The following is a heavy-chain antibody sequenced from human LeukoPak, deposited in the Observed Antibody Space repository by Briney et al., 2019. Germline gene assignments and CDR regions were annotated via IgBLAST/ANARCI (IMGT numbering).Heavy chain of an antibody. D-gene: IGHD1-1*01. Sequence: PSETLSLTCTVSDGSMSPYYWSWIRQSPGKGLEWIAYIFYNGNTKYNPSLWSRVTISVDTSKTQFSLKLSSVTAADTAVYYCARRLKLATPRPGDAFDIWGQGTMVTVSS. CDR1: DGSMSPYY. CDR2: IFYNGNT. V-gene: IGHV4-59*01. J-gene: IGHJ3*02. CDR3: ARRLKLATPRPGDAFDI.